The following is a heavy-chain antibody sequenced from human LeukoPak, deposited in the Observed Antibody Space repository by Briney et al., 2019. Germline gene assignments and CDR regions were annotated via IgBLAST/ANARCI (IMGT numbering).Heavy chain of an antibody. V-gene: IGHV3-48*03. D-gene: IGHD6-13*01. CDR2: ISRSATTI. Sequence: GGSLRLSCAASGFTFSSYEMNWVRQAPGKGLEWVSSISRSATTIYYADSVKGRFTISRDNAKNSLYLQMNSLRAEDAAVYFCARVGALSSSWLLYWGQGTLVTVSS. J-gene: IGHJ4*02. CDR3: ARVGALSSSWLLY. CDR1: GFTFSSYE.